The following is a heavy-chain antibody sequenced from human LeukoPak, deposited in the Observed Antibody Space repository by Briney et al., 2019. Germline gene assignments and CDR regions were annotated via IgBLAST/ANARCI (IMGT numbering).Heavy chain of an antibody. V-gene: IGHV3-73*01. D-gene: IGHD6-13*01. J-gene: IGHJ5*02. Sequence: PGGSLKLSCAASGFTFSDSAVHWVRQASGKGLEWVGHIRSKANSYATEYAASVKGRFTISRDHSKNTAYLQMNSLKTEDTAVYYCITGIAAADPWGQGTLVTVSS. CDR3: ITGIAAADP. CDR1: GFTFSDSA. CDR2: IRSKANSYAT.